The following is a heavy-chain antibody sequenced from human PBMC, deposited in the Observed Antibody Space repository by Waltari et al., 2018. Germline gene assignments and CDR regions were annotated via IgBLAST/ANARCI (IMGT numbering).Heavy chain of an antibody. V-gene: IGHV1-69*01. CDR3: AMATHSSGPFDAFAI. Sequence: QVQLVQSGAGVKKPGSSVKCSCKASGGTFSSYAISWVRQAPGQGLEWTGATIPIFVTANYAPKGPGRVTITADESTRTAYLALSTLRREDMAVYYCAMATHSSGPFDAFAIWRQGTMVTVSS. CDR2: TIPIFVTA. CDR1: GGTFSSYA. D-gene: IGHD3-22*01. J-gene: IGHJ3*02.